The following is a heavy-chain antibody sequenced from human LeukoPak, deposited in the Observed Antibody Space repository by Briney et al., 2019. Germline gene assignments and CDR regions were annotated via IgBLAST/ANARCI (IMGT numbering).Heavy chain of an antibody. CDR3: ARHVEGAAANYFDY. D-gene: IGHD6-25*01. V-gene: IGHV4-39*01. Sequence: SETLSLTCTVSGGSISSSSYYWGWIRQPPGKGLEWIGSIYYSGSTYYNPSLKSRVTIPVDTSKNQFSLKLSSVTAADTAVYYCARHVEGAAANYFDYWGQGTLVTVSS. CDR2: IYYSGST. J-gene: IGHJ4*02. CDR1: GGSISSSSYY.